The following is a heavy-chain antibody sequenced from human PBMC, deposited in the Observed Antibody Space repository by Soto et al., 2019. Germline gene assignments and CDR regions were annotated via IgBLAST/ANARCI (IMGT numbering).Heavy chain of an antibody. V-gene: IGHV5-51*01. D-gene: IGHD3-10*01. Sequence: PXDSLKVSWKCSGYRFTSYWVGLVLQMPGKGLEWMGIIYPGDSDTRYSPSFQGQVTISADKSISTAYLQWSSLKASDTAMYYCARNRSRKFGNNYYYYGMDVWGQGTTVTVSS. CDR1: GYRFTSYW. CDR3: ARNRSRKFGNNYYYYGMDV. CDR2: IYPGDSDT. J-gene: IGHJ6*02.